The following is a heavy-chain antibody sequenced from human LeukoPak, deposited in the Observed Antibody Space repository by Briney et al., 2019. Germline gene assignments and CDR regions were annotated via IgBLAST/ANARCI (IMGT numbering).Heavy chain of an antibody. Sequence: GGSLRLSCAASGFTFSNYGMNWVRQAPGKGLEWVSGIGDSGRSTYYADSVKGRFSISRDNSKNTLYLQMNSLRAEDTAVYYCAKDGIVGATQFDYWGQGTLVTVSS. CDR1: GFTFSNYG. J-gene: IGHJ4*02. CDR2: IGDSGRST. D-gene: IGHD1-26*01. CDR3: AKDGIVGATQFDY. V-gene: IGHV3-23*01.